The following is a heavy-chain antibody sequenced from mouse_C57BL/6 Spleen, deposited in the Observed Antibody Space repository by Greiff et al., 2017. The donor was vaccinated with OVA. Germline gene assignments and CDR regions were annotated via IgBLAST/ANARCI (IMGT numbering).Heavy chain of an antibody. J-gene: IGHJ2*01. CDR1: GYTFTDYY. D-gene: IGHD1-1*01. V-gene: IGHV1-26*01. CDR3: ARNGPHYYGSSLYYFDY. Sequence: EVKLQQSGPELVKPGASVKISCKASGYTFTDYYMNWVKQSHGKSLEWIGDINPNNGGTSYNQKFKGKATLTVDKSSSTAYMELRSLTSEDSAVYYCARNGPHYYGSSLYYFDYWGQGTTLTVSS. CDR2: INPNNGGT.